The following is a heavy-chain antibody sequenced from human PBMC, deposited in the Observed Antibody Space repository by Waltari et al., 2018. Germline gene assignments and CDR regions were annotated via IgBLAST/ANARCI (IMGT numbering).Heavy chain of an antibody. CDR3: ASRGGGTPGDY. Sequence: EVQLVQSGAEVKKPGESLKISCKGSGYSFTSYWIGWVRQMPGKGLEWMGILYPGERGTRCRPYFQGQVPLPAAKSRSPAHLQGRSLKAPDTPMFYCASRGGGTPGDYWGQGTLVTVSS. D-gene: IGHD1-1*01. V-gene: IGHV5-51*01. CDR2: LYPGERGT. J-gene: IGHJ4*02. CDR1: GYSFTSYW.